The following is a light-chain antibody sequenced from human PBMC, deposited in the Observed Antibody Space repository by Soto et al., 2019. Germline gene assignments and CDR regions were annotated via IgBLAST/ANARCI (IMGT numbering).Light chain of an antibody. CDR3: GADNGSGSSFVYVV. CDR2: VGTGGVVV. CDR1: SGYSNYK. Sequence: QSVLTQPPSASASLGASVTLTGTLSSGYSNYKVDWYQQRPGKGPRFVMRVGTGGVVVSKGDGIPDRLSVLGSGLNRYLTIRNIQEEDESDYHCGADNGSGSSFVYVVFGGGTQLTVL. J-gene: IGLJ2*01. V-gene: IGLV9-49*01.